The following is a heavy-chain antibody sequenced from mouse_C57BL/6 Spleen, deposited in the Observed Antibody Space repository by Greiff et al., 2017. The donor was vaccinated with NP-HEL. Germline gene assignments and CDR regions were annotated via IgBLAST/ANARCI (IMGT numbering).Heavy chain of an antibody. J-gene: IGHJ4*01. CDR1: GFTFSDYG. V-gene: IGHV5-17*01. Sequence: EVQVVESGGGLVKPGGSLKLSCAASGFTFSDYGMHWVRQAPEQGLEWVAYISSGSSTLYYADKVKGRFTISRDNAKNTLFLQMTSLRSEDTAMYYCARGMYYAMDYWGQGTSVTGSS. CDR2: ISSGSSTL. CDR3: ARGMYYAMDY.